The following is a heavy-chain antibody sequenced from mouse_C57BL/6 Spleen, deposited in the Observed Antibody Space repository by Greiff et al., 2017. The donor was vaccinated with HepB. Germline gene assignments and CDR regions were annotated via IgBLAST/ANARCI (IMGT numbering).Heavy chain of an antibody. CDR1: GYTFTDYY. V-gene: IGHV1-76*01. D-gene: IGHD1-1*01. CDR3: ARGGYGSSGGLFDY. Sequence: VQRVESGAELVRPGASVKLSCKASGYTFTDYYINWVKQRPGQGLEWIARIYPGSGNTYNNEKFKGKATLTAEKSSSTAYMQLSSLTSEDSAVYFCARGGYGSSGGLFDYWGQGTTLTVSS. J-gene: IGHJ2*01. CDR2: IYPGSGNT.